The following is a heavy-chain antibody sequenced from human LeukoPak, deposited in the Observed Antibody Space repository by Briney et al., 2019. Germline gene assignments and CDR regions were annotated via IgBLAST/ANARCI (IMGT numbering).Heavy chain of an antibody. CDR2: INWNGGST. D-gene: IGHD3-10*01. Sequence: GXXXVXGINWNGGSTGYADSVKGRFTISRDNAKNSLYLQMNSLRAEDTALYHCARVYYGSGSYLFDYWGQGTLVTVSS. V-gene: IGHV3-20*01. J-gene: IGHJ4*02. CDR3: ARVYYGSGSYLFDY.